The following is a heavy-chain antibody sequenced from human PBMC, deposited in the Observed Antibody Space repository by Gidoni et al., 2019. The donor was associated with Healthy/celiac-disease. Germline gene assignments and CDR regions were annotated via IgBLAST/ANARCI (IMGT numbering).Heavy chain of an antibody. V-gene: IGHV3-30*18. Sequence: QVQLVESGGGVVQPGRSLRLSCAASGFTLSSYGMNWVRQAPGKGLEWVAVISYDGSNKYYADSVKGRFTISRDNSKNTLYLQMNSLRAEDTAVYYCAKEQAYCSSTSCSLDYWGQGTLVTVSS. CDR1: GFTLSSYG. J-gene: IGHJ4*02. CDR3: AKEQAYCSSTSCSLDY. D-gene: IGHD2-2*01. CDR2: ISYDGSNK.